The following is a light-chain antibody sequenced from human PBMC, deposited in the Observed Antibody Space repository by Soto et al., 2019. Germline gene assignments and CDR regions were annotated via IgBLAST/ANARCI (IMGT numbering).Light chain of an antibody. V-gene: IGKV3-20*01. CDR2: GAS. J-gene: IGKJ4*01. CDR1: QSVSTNY. CDR3: QLCGSLPPT. Sequence: EIVLTQSPGTLSLSPGERATLSCRASQSVSTNYLVWYQQKPGLAPRLLIYGASSRATGITDKFSGSGSGADFTVTISRLEPEDFGVYYCQLCGSLPPTFGGGTKVEVK.